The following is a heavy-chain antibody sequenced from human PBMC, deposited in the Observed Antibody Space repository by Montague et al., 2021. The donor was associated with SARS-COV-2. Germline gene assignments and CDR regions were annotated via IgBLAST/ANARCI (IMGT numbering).Heavy chain of an antibody. CDR3: ARDDFRWDFDC. CDR2: IYTTGST. CDR1: GGSITSDVSY. V-gene: IGHV4-61*02. D-gene: IGHD2/OR15-2a*01. J-gene: IGHJ4*02. Sequence: TLSLTCTVSGGSITSDVSYWSWIRQPAGKGLEWIGRIYTTGSTNYNPSLESRLTISLDTSKNQFSLKLSSVTAADTAVYYCARDDFRWDFDCWGQGTLVTVSS.